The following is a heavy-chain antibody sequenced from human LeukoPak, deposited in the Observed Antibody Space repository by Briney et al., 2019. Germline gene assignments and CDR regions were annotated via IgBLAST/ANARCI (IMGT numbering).Heavy chain of an antibody. CDR3: VYVDTLMATGDY. Sequence: GGSVRLSCAASGFTVSNNYMNCVREAPGKGLEWVSVIYSSGSTYYADSVKGRFTISRHNSKNTLYLQMNSLRPEDTAVYYCVYVDTLMATGDYWGQGTLVTVSS. CDR1: GFTVSNNY. J-gene: IGHJ4*02. D-gene: IGHD5-18*01. CDR2: IYSSGST. V-gene: IGHV3-53*04.